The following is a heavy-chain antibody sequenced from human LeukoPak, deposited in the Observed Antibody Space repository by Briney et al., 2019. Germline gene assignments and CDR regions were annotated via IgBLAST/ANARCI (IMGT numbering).Heavy chain of an antibody. CDR3: ARAGRYCSSTSCYGDAFDI. J-gene: IGHJ3*02. Sequence: ASVKVSCKASGGTFSSYTISWVRQAPGQGLEWMERIIPILGIANYAQKFQGRVTITADKSTSTAYMELSSLRSEDTAVYYCARAGRYCSSTSCYGDAFDIWGQGTMVTVSS. V-gene: IGHV1-69*02. CDR1: GGTFSSYT. D-gene: IGHD2-2*01. CDR2: IIPILGIA.